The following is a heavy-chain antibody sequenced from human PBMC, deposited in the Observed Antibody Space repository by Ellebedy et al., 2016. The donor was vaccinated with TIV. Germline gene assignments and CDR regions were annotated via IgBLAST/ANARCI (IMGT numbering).Heavy chain of an antibody. CDR2: IRSGGVYV. Sequence: GESLKISCLASGFSFKTDAMHWVRQPPGQGLAWVASIRSGGVYVWYVDSVKGRFTISRDNAKNSLFLQMNSLRDDDTAVYYCARGGGGYFLDWGQGTLVSVSS. D-gene: IGHD6-25*01. CDR1: GFSFKTDA. V-gene: IGHV3-21*01. CDR3: ARGGGGYFLD. J-gene: IGHJ4*02.